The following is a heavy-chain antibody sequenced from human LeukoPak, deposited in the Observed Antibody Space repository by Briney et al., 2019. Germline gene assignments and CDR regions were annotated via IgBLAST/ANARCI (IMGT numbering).Heavy chain of an antibody. CDR2: ISYDASNK. D-gene: IGHD6-19*01. CDR1: GFTFSSYA. CDR3: AKDSHSTGWYFDF. Sequence: GGSLRLSCAASGFTFSSYAMHWVRQAPGKGLEWVASISYDASNKNYADSVMGRFTISRDNSKTTLYLQMNSLRPEDTAVYFCAKDSHSTGWYFDFWGQGTLVTVSS. V-gene: IGHV3-30*04. J-gene: IGHJ4*02.